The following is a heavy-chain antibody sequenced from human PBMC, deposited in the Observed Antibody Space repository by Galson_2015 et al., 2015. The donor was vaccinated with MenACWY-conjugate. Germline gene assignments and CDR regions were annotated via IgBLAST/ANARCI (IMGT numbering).Heavy chain of an antibody. CDR1: GVPFRSYA. Sequence: SLRLSCAASGVPFRSYAMTWVHQAPGKGLEWVSTIDGSGVGSYYADSVKGRFTISRVNSKNTVLLQMSSLRVEDKGIYYCVKCCSFSGCYTIDHWGQGTLVTVSS. CDR3: VKCCSFSGCYTIDH. D-gene: IGHD2-15*01. V-gene: IGHV3-23*01. CDR2: IDGSGVGS. J-gene: IGHJ4*02.